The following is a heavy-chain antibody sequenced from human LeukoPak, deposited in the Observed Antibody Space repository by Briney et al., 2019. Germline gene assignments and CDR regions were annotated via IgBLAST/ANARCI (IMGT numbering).Heavy chain of an antibody. CDR3: VRYVSGSIDF. CDR1: GFTISSYW. Sequence: PGGSLRLSCEASGFTISSYWMHWVRQAPGKGLVWVSRISSDGSSTVYADSVKGRFTISRDAAKNTLYLQMNSLTAEDTAVYYCVRYVSGSIDFRGQGTLVTVSS. J-gene: IGHJ4*02. V-gene: IGHV3-74*01. D-gene: IGHD3-10*01. CDR2: ISSDGSST.